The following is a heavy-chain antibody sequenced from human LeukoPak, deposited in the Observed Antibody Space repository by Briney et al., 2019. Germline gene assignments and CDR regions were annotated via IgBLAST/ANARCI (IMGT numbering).Heavy chain of an antibody. Sequence: SQTLSLTCAISGDRVSSNSAAWNWIRQSPPRGLEWLGRTYYRSDWYSDYAVSVKSRVSITPDTAKNQFSLQLNSVTPEDTAIYYCAREGSYFDYWGQGTLVTVSS. CDR1: GDRVSSNSAA. CDR3: AREGSYFDY. CDR2: TYYRSDWYS. J-gene: IGHJ4*02. V-gene: IGHV6-1*01.